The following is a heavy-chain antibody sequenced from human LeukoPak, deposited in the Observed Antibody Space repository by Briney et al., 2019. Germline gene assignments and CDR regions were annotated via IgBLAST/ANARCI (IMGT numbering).Heavy chain of an antibody. J-gene: IGHJ4*02. V-gene: IGHV2-70*01. CDR2: IDWDDDK. CDR3: ARIQLGSGWYAGIDY. D-gene: IGHD6-19*01. CDR1: GFSLGTSGMC. Sequence: SGPALGKPTQPLTLTCTFSGFSLGTSGMCVSWIRQPPAKALEWLALIDWDDDKYYRTSLKTRLTISKDTSKNQVVLTMTNMDPVDTATYYCARIQLGSGWYAGIDYWGQGTLVTVSS.